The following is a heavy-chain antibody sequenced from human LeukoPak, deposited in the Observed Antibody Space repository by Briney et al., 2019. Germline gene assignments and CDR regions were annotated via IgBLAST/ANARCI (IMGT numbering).Heavy chain of an antibody. J-gene: IGHJ5*02. CDR3: ARDPYGSGPFDP. V-gene: IGHV4-59*12. CDR1: GGSINNYY. CDR2: ISYSGTT. Sequence: SETLSLTCTVSGGSINNYYWSWIRQPPGKGLEWIGYISYSGTTNYNPSLKSRVTISVDTSKNQFSLKLTSVTAADTAVYYCARDPYGSGPFDPWGQGTLVTVSS. D-gene: IGHD3-10*01.